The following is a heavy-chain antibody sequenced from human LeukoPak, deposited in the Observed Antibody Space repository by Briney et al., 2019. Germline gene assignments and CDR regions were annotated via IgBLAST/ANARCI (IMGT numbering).Heavy chain of an antibody. V-gene: IGHV1-18*01. D-gene: IGHD6-19*01. Sequence: ASVKVSCKPSGYRFTDYAITWVRQAPGQGLEWMGWISSYNGNSKSAQKFQGRITLTSDTSTSTVYMELKSLTSVDTAVYYCARGGLAGRMLDYWGQGTLVTVSS. CDR1: GYRFTDYA. CDR3: ARGGLAGRMLDY. J-gene: IGHJ4*02. CDR2: ISSYNGNS.